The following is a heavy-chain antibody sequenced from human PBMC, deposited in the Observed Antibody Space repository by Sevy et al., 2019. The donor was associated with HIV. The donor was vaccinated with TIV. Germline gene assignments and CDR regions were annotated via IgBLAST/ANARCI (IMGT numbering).Heavy chain of an antibody. Sequence: GGSLRLSCAASGLTFSRYIMNWVRQAPGKGLEWVSYITGGSTAKYHADSVKGRFTISRDNAKNSLYLQMNSLRDDDTAVYYCAGSYSGSGEFDSWGQGTLVTVSS. CDR2: ITGGSTAK. CDR3: AGSYSGSGEFDS. J-gene: IGHJ5*01. CDR1: GLTFSRYI. V-gene: IGHV3-48*02. D-gene: IGHD1-26*01.